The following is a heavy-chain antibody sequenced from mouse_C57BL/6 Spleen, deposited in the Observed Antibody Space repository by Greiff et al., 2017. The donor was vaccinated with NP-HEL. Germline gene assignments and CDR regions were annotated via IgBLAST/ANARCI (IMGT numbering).Heavy chain of an antibody. Sequence: VHVKQSGPELVKPGDSVKISCKASGYSFTGYFMNWVMQSHGKSLEWIGRINPYNGDTFYNQKFKGKATLTVDKSSSTAHMELRSLTSEDSAVDYCARGITTVAAGFDDWGQGTTLTVSS. CDR1: GYSFTGYF. CDR2: INPYNGDT. V-gene: IGHV1-20*01. D-gene: IGHD1-1*01. J-gene: IGHJ2*01. CDR3: ARGITTVAAGFDD.